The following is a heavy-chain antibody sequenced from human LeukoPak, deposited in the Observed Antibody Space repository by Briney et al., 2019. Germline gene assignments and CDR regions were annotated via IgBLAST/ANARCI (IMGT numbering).Heavy chain of an antibody. CDR1: GGPISSSSYY. CDR3: ARQFKGELLVGP. J-gene: IGHJ5*02. D-gene: IGHD1-26*01. V-gene: IGHV4-39*07. Sequence: SETLSLTCTVSGGPISSSSYYWGWIRQPPGKGLEWIGSIYYSGSTYYNPSLKSRVTISVDTSKNQFSLKLSSVTAADTAVYYCARQFKGELLVGPWGQGTLVTVSS. CDR2: IYYSGST.